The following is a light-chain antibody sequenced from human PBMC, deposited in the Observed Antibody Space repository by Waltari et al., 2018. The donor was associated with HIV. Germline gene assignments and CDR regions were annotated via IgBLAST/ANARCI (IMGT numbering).Light chain of an antibody. V-gene: IGLV1-47*01. Sequence: QSVLTQPPSASGTPGQRVTISCSGSSSNIGSNYVYWYQQLPGTAPKLLIYRNNQLPSGVPDRFSGSTSGTSASLAISGLRSEDEADYYCAAWDDSSVVFGGGTKLTVL. J-gene: IGLJ2*01. CDR1: SSNIGSNY. CDR3: AAWDDSSVV. CDR2: RNN.